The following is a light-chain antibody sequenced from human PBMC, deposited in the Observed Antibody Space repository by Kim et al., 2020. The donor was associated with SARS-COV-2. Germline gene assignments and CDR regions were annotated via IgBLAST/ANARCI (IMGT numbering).Light chain of an antibody. CDR1: SSDIGHYDY. CDR3: CSSTATTTLL. Sequence: QSALTQPASMSGSPGQSITISCTGSSSDIGHYDYVSWYQQYPGKAPKLIIYDVTERPVGVSNRFSGSKSGNTASLTISGLQAADEADYFCCSSTATTTLLFGGGTKLTVL. V-gene: IGLV2-14*03. CDR2: DVT. J-gene: IGLJ3*02.